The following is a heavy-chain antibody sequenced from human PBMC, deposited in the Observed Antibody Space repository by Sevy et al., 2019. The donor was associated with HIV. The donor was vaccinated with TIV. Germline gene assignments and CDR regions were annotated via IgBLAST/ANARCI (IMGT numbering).Heavy chain of an antibody. CDR1: GFTFSSYS. CDR2: ISSSSSYI. J-gene: IGHJ3*02. D-gene: IGHD2-2*01. CDR3: ARVVVPAVGAFDI. Sequence: GGSLRLSCAASGFTFSSYSMNWVRQAPGKGLEWVSSISSSSSYIYYADSVKGRFTISRDNAKNSLYLQMNCLRAEDTAVYYCARVVVPAVGAFDIWGQGTMVTVSS. V-gene: IGHV3-21*01.